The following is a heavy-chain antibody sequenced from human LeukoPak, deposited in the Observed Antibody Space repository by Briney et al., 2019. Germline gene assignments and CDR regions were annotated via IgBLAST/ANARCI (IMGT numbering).Heavy chain of an antibody. J-gene: IGHJ5*02. V-gene: IGHV4-39*01. D-gene: IGHD1-26*01. CDR2: IYYSGST. CDR1: GGSISSSGYY. CDR3: ARHEYSGSYYGLSWFDP. Sequence: SETLSLTCTVSGGSISSSGYYWGWIRQPPGKGLEWIASIYYSGSTYYNPSLKSRVTISVDTSKNQLSLKLSSLTAADTAVYYCARHEYSGSYYGLSWFDPWGQGALVTVSS.